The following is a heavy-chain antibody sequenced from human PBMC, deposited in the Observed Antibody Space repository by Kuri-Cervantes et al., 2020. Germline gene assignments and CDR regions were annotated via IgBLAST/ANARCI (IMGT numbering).Heavy chain of an antibody. CDR2: IYHSGST. J-gene: IGHJ5*02. D-gene: IGHD6-19*01. CDR3: ASLIAVAGTANWFDP. V-gene: IGHV4-30-2*01. CDR1: GGSISSGGYS. Sequence: SETLSLTCAVSGGSISSGGYSWSWIRQPPGKGLEWIGYIYHSGSTYYNPSLKSRVTISVDRSKNQFSLKLSSVTTADTAVYYCASLIAVAGTANWFDPWGQGTLVTVSS.